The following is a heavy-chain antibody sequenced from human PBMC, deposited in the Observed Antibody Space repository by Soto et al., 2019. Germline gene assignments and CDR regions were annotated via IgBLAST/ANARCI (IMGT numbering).Heavy chain of an antibody. CDR2: SSGSASST. V-gene: IGHV3-23*01. CDR1: GFTFSNYA. J-gene: IGHJ4*02. D-gene: IGHD3-22*01. CDR3: AKAGDSSGYYYSVYFDY. Sequence: PXXSLSLSCAASGFTFSNYAIKWVPQAPGKGLEQVSASSGSASSTYYAASVTGRFTISTDNSKNTLYLQLNSLRAEDTAVYYCAKAGDSSGYYYSVYFDYWGQGTLVTVSS.